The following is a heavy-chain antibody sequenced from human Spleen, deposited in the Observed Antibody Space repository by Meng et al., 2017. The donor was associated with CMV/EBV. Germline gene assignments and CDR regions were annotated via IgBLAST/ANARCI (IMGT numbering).Heavy chain of an antibody. J-gene: IGHJ4*02. CDR3: VRLHLYGGDYFDN. CDR1: EFTFSTYT. CDR2: ISSSSNTI. D-gene: IGHD3-16*01. V-gene: IGHV3-48*04. Sequence: GGSLRLSCAASEFTFSTYTMNWVRQAPGRGLEWVSYISSSSNTISYADSVKGRFTVSRDNDKNSLYLQMNSLRAEDTAVYYCVRLHLYGGDYFDNWGQGTLVTVSS.